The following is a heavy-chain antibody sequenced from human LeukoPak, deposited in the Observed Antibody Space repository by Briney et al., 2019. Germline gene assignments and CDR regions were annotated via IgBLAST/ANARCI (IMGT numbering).Heavy chain of an antibody. CDR3: ARTRSITMVRGNRLNWFDP. Sequence: GESLKISCKGSGYSFTSYWIGWVRQMPGKGLEWMGIIYPGDSDTRYSPSFQGQVTISADKSTSTAYLQWSSLKASDTAMYYCARTRSITMVRGNRLNWFDPWGQGTLVTVSS. D-gene: IGHD3-10*01. J-gene: IGHJ5*02. V-gene: IGHV5-51*01. CDR2: IYPGDSDT. CDR1: GYSFTSYW.